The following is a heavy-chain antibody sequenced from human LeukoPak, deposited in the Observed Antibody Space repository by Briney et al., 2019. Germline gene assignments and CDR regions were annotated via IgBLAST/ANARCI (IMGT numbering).Heavy chain of an antibody. V-gene: IGHV1-24*01. CDR1: GYTFTSYY. CDR2: FDPEDGET. J-gene: IGHJ5*02. Sequence: ASVKVSCKASGYTFTSYYMHWVRQAPGKGLEWMGGFDPEDGETIYAQKFQGRVTMTEDTSTDTAYMELSSLRSEDTAVYYCATGIVGAIDNWFDPWGQGTLVTVSS. CDR3: ATGIVGAIDNWFDP. D-gene: IGHD1-26*01.